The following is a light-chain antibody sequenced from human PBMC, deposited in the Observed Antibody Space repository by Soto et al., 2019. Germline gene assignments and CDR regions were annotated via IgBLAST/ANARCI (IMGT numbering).Light chain of an antibody. J-gene: IGKJ1*01. V-gene: IGKV3-15*01. Sequence: EIVMTQSPATLSVSPGERATLSCRASQSVSSNLAWYQQKPGQAPRLLIYGASTRATGIPARFSGSGSGTEFTLTISSLQPADFGTYFCQQSYNSPLTFGQGTKVEFK. CDR2: GAS. CDR3: QQSYNSPLT. CDR1: QSVSSN.